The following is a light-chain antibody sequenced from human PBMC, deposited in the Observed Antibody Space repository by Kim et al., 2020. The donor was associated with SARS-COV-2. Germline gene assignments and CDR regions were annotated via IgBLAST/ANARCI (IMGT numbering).Light chain of an antibody. Sequence: ARVTCGGRTIGTRSVHWYQQKPGQGPVLVMKYDRDRPSGLPERISGSTSGNTATLTISRVEAGDEADYYCQVWDNYSDHVVFGGGTKLTVL. CDR1: TIGTRS. V-gene: IGLV3-21*04. CDR2: YDR. CDR3: QVWDNYSDHVV. J-gene: IGLJ2*01.